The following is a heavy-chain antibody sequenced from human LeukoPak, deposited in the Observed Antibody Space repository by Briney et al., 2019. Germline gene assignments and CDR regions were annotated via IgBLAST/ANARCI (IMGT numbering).Heavy chain of an antibody. Sequence: PGGSLRLSCAASGFTFDDYAMHWVRQAPGKGLEWVSVIYSGGSTYYADSVKGRFTISRHNSKNTLFLQMNSLRAEDTAVYYCARGAGSFDYWGQGTLVTVSS. J-gene: IGHJ4*02. V-gene: IGHV3-53*04. CDR2: IYSGGST. CDR3: ARGAGSFDY. CDR1: GFTFDDYA.